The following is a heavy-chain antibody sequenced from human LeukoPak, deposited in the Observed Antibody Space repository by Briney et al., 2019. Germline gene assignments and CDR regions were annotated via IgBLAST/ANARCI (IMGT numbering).Heavy chain of an antibody. CDR3: AKDSCSGSSCYSNFDY. CDR2: ISGSGAYT. D-gene: IGHD2-15*01. J-gene: IGHJ4*02. Sequence: GGSLRLSCAASGFTFSNYAMSWVRQAPGKGLEWVSTISGSGAYTFYADSVKGRFTMSRDNSKNTLYLQMNSLRAEDTAIYYCAKDSCSGSSCYSNFDYWGQGTLVTVSS. CDR1: GFTFSNYA. V-gene: IGHV3-23*01.